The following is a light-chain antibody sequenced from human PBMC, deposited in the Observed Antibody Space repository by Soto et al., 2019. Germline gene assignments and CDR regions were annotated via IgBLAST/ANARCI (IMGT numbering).Light chain of an antibody. J-gene: IGLJ1*01. Sequence: QSVLTQPASVSGSPGQSVTISCTGTSIDVGGYNYVSWYQQRPGKAPKLMIYDVSDRPSGVSNRLSGSKSGNTASLTISGLQAEDDADYYCSSYTSGFYVFGTGTKVTVL. CDR3: SSYTSGFYV. CDR1: SIDVGGYNY. V-gene: IGLV2-14*01. CDR2: DVS.